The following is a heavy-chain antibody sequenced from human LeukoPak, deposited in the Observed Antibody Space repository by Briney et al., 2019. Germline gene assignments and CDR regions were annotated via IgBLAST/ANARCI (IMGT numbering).Heavy chain of an antibody. CDR3: AKDPGYYYYGMDV. V-gene: IGHV3-74*01. CDR1: GFNLRTYW. Sequence: GGSLRLSCAVTGFNLRTYWIHWVRHSPGRGLEWVARINGEGSRISYADSVRGRFTISRDNAKNTAYLQMNSLRAEDTALYYCAKDPGYYYYGMDVWGQGTTVVVSS. CDR2: INGEGSRI. J-gene: IGHJ6*02.